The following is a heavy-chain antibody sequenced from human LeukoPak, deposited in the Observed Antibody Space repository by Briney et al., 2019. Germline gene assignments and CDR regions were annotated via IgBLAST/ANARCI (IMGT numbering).Heavy chain of an antibody. CDR2: VSPPGGGT. Sequence: PGGSLRLSCVASGFSFSYHGMNWVRLAPGKGLEWVSGVSPPGGGTYYADSVKGRFTISRDNSKNTLYLQMNSLRAEDTALYYCAKVLPIYFSPSTWFDPWGQGTLVTVSS. CDR1: GFSFSYHG. J-gene: IGHJ5*02. V-gene: IGHV3-23*01. CDR3: AKVLPIYFSPSTWFDP. D-gene: IGHD3-3*01.